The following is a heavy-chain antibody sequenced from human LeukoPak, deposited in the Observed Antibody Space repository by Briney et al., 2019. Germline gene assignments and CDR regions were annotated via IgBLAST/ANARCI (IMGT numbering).Heavy chain of an antibody. Sequence: GVSLRLPCAASGFTFSSHWMYWVRQAPGKGLVWVSRINGDGSSIAYADSVKGRFAISRDNTKNTLYLQMNSLRAEDTAVYYCARDLNWGASDYWGQGTLVTVSS. CDR2: INGDGSSI. J-gene: IGHJ4*02. CDR1: GFTFSSHW. CDR3: ARDLNWGASDY. D-gene: IGHD7-27*01. V-gene: IGHV3-74*01.